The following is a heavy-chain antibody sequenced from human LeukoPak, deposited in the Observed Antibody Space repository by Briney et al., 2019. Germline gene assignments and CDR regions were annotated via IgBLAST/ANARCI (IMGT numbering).Heavy chain of an antibody. CDR2: ISGSGGST. CDR3: ARHVVDDFWSGHMTY. CDR1: GFTFSSYA. Sequence: GGSLRLSCAASGFTFSSYAMSWVRQAPGKGLEWVSAISGSGGSTYYADSVKGRFTISRDNSKNTLYLQMNSLRAEDTAVYYCARHVVDDFWSGHMTYWGQGTLVTVSS. V-gene: IGHV3-23*01. J-gene: IGHJ4*02. D-gene: IGHD3-3*01.